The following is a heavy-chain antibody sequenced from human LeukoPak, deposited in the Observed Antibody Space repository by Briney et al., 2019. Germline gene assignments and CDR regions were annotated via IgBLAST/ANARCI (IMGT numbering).Heavy chain of an antibody. Sequence: GGSLRLSCAASGFTFSSYWMSWVRQAPGKGLEWVASINQDGSETYYVDSVKGRFTISRDNAKSSLYLQMNSLRAEDTAVYYCATKVPGTSHFSSWGQGTLVTVSS. V-gene: IGHV3-7*02. CDR2: INQDGSET. CDR1: GFTFSSYW. CDR3: ATKVPGTSHFSS. J-gene: IGHJ4*02. D-gene: IGHD6-19*01.